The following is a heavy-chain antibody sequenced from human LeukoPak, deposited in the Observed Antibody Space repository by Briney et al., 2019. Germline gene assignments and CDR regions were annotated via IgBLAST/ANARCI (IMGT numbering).Heavy chain of an antibody. V-gene: IGHV4-31*03. D-gene: IGHD3-10*01. CDR2: IYYRGST. Sequence: PSETLSLTCTVSVGSISRGGYYGSWIRRHPGKDLEWIGYIYYRGSTYYNPSLKSRVTISVDPSKNQFSLKLSSVTAADTAVYYCAREGSGPFDYWGQGTLVTVSS. CDR3: AREGSGPFDY. J-gene: IGHJ4*02. CDR1: VGSISRGGYY.